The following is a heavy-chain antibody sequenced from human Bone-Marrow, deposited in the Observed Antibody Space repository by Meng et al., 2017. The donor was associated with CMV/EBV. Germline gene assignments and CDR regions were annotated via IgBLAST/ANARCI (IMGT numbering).Heavy chain of an antibody. CDR3: ARLGYCSSTSCLYYFDY. CDR1: GGTFSSYA. D-gene: IGHD2-2*01. J-gene: IGHJ4*02. V-gene: IGHV1-69*05. CDR2: IIPIFGTA. Sequence: SVKVSCKASGGTFSSYAISWVRQAPGQGLEWMGGIIPIFGTANYAQKFQGRVTITTDESTSTAYMELSSLRSEDTAVYYCARLGYCSSTSCLYYFDYWGQGTLVTVSS.